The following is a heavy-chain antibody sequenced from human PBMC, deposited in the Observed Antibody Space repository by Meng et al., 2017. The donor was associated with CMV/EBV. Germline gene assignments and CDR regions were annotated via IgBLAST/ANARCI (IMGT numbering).Heavy chain of an antibody. J-gene: IGHJ4*02. CDR2: IYSGGSST. Sequence: GESLKISCAASGFTFSSYAMSWVRQAPGKGLEWVSVIYSGGSSTYYADSVKGRFTISRDNSKNTLYLQMNSLRAEDTAVYYCAKGDGLDQLQGPLVDYWGQGTLVTVSS. V-gene: IGHV3-23*03. CDR3: AKGDGLDQLQGPLVDY. D-gene: IGHD2-2*01. CDR1: GFTFSSYA.